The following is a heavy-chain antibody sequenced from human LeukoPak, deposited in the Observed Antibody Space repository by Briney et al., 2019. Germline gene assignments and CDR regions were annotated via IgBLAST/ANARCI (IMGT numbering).Heavy chain of an antibody. CDR3: ARERGLDGVRFGELLYGFDP. CDR1: GYTLTELS. D-gene: IGHD3-10*01. J-gene: IGHJ5*02. CDR2: FDPEDGET. Sequence: GASVKVSRKVSGYTLTELSMHWVRQAPGKGLEWMGGFDPEDGETIYAQKFQGRVTMTEDTSTDTAYMELSSLRSEDTAVYYCARERGLDGVRFGELLYGFDPWGQGTLVTVSS. V-gene: IGHV1-24*01.